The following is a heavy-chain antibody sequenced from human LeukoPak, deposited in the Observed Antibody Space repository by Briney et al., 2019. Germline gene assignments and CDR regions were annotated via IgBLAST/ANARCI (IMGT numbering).Heavy chain of an antibody. CDR2: INPNSGGT. CDR1: GYTFTGYY. D-gene: IGHD4-23*01. Sequence: ASVKVSCKASGYTFTGYYMRWVRQAPGQGLEWMGWINPNSGGTNYAQKFQGRVTMTRDTSISTAYMELSRLRSDDTAVYYCARDRSVTPYIDYWGQGTLVTVSS. J-gene: IGHJ4*02. V-gene: IGHV1-2*02. CDR3: ARDRSVTPYIDY.